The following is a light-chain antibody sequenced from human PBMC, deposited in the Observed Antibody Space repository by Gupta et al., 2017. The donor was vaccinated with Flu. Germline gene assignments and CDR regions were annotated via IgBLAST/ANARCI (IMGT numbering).Light chain of an antibody. V-gene: IGKV3-20*01. CDR2: GAS. Sequence: EIVLTQSPGTLSLSPGERATLSCRASQSVSSSYLAWYQQKPGQAPRLLIYGASSRATGIPDRFSGSGSGRDFTLTISRPEPEDFAVYYCQQSGSSPFTFGPGTRVDIK. CDR1: QSVSSSY. CDR3: QQSGSSPFT. J-gene: IGKJ3*01.